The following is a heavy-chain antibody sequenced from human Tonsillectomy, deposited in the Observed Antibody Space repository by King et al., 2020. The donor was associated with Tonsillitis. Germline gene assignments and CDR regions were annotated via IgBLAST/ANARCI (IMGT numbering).Heavy chain of an antibody. CDR3: ARNRDYGDYVDF. D-gene: IGHD4-17*01. CDR1: GDSLTSGGYF. Sequence: VQLQESGPGLVRPSQTLSLICSVSGDSLTSGGYFWGWIRQHPDKGLEWIGALYHSWPTYHTPALRSRLFMSVDTSKKQFSLRLTSVTAADTAVYYCARNRDYGDYVDFWGQGTLVAVSS. CDR2: LYHSWPT. J-gene: IGHJ4*02. V-gene: IGHV4-31*03.